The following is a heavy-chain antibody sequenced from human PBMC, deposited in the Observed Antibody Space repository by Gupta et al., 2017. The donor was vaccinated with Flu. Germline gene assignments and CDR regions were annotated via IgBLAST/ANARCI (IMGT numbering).Heavy chain of an antibody. V-gene: IGHV4-34*01. CDR3: ARCRPRSRIHCSSTSCPGYYGMDV. CDR2: INHSGTP. CDR1: GGSFSGYS. J-gene: IGHJ6*02. Sequence: QVQLQQWGAGLLKPSETLSLTCAVYGGSFSGYSWRWIRQPPGKGREWIGEINHSGTPNYNPSLKSRVTISVDTSKNQFSLKLSSVTAADTAVYYCARCRPRSRIHCSSTSCPGYYGMDVWGQGTTVTVSS. D-gene: IGHD2-2*01.